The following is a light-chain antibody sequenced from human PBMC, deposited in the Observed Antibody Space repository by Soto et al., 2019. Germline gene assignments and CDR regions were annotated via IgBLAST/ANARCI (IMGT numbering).Light chain of an antibody. CDR3: QQYNIWPPWT. CDR2: DAS. CDR1: QSVSNN. V-gene: IGKV3-15*01. Sequence: ILMTQSPATLSVSPGERATLSCRASQSVSNNLAWYQQKPGQAPRLLIYDASTRATGIPARFSGSGSGTEFTLPISGLQSEDFAVYYWQQYNIWPPWTFGQGTKVEVK. J-gene: IGKJ1*01.